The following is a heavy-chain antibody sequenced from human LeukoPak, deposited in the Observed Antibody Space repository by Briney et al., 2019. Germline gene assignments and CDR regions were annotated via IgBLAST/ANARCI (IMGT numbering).Heavy chain of an antibody. CDR3: ARVNRQWLVRRGLDY. CDR1: GGSFSGYY. D-gene: IGHD6-19*01. Sequence: PSETLSLTCAVYGGSFSGYYWSWIRQPPGKGLEWIGEINHSGSTNYNPSLKSRVTISVDTSKNQFSLKLSSVTAADTAVYYCARVNRQWLVRRGLDYRGQGTLVTVSS. J-gene: IGHJ4*02. CDR2: INHSGST. V-gene: IGHV4-34*01.